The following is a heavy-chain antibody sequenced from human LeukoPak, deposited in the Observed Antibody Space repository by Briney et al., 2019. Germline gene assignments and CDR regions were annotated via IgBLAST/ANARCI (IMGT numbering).Heavy chain of an antibody. J-gene: IGHJ4*02. CDR1: GFTFSSYW. CDR3: AKEGSTMMYYFHY. CDR2: ISGSGGST. V-gene: IGHV3-23*01. D-gene: IGHD3-22*01. Sequence: PGGSLRLSCAASGFTFSSYWMSWVRQAPGKGLEWVSAISGSGGSTYYADSVKARFTISRDNSKNTLYLQMHSLRAEDTAVYYCAKEGSTMMYYFHYWGQGALVTVSS.